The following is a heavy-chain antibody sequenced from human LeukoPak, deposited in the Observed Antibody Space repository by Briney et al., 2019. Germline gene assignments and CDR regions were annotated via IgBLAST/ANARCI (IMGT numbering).Heavy chain of an antibody. CDR1: GGTFSSYA. CDR3: ARFVEPYYYYYYMDV. D-gene: IGHD5-24*01. J-gene: IGHJ6*03. V-gene: IGHV1-69*04. CDR2: IIPILGIA. Sequence: ASVKVSCKASGGTFSSYAISWVRQAPGQGLEWMGRIIPILGIANYAQKFQGRVTITADESTSTAYMELSSLRSEDTAVYYCARFVEPYYYYYYMDVWGKGTTVTVSS.